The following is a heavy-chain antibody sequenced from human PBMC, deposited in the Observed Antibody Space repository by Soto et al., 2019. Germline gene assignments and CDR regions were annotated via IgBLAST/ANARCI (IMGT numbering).Heavy chain of an antibody. CDR3: ARGDTGSIYGDAFDI. J-gene: IGHJ3*02. CDR1: GGSISSGDYY. Sequence: QVQLQESGPGLVKPSQTLSLTCTVSGGSISSGDYYWSWIRQPPGKGLEWIGYIYYSGSTYYNPTLKSRVTNSVDTSKNQFSLKLSSVTAADTAVYYCARGDTGSIYGDAFDIWGQGTMVTVSS. V-gene: IGHV4-30-4*01. D-gene: IGHD1-1*01. CDR2: IYYSGST.